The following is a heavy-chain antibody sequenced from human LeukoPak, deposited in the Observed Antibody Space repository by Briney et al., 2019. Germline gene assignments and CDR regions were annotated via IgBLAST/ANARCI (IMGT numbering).Heavy chain of an antibody. D-gene: IGHD6-13*01. V-gene: IGHV4-59*08. Sequence: SSETLSLTCTVSGGSISSYYWSWIRQPPGKGLEWIGYIFYSGSTNYNPSHRSRVTISVDTSRSQFSLNLSSVTAADTAVYYCARRSPGIAAAGFDYWGQGTLVTVSS. CDR3: ARRSPGIAAAGFDY. CDR2: IFYSGST. CDR1: GGSISSYY. J-gene: IGHJ4*02.